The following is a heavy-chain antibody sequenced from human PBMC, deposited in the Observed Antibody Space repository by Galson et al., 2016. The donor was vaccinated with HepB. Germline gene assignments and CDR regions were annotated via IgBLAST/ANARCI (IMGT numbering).Heavy chain of an antibody. CDR2: IEGDGTSP. Sequence: SLRLSCAVSGFTFRNHQMHWIRQVPGKGLMWVARIEGDGTSPIYAASVKGRFTISSDSAENTVYLQMNRLRAEDMALYYCARDLSGPDHCGQGTLVTVSP. V-gene: IGHV3-74*01. CDR3: ARDLSGPDH. CDR1: GFTFRNHQ. J-gene: IGHJ4*02.